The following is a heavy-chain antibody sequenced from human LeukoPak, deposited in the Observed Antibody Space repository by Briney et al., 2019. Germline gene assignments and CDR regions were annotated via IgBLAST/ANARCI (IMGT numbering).Heavy chain of an antibody. CDR3: AKYYYGSGSYAFDS. D-gene: IGHD3-10*01. J-gene: IGHJ3*02. CDR2: INGNGGST. Sequence: GGSLRLSCAASGFTFTDYAMSWVRQAPGKGLEWVSSINGNGGSTYYADSVKGRFTNSRDNSKNTLYLQMNSLRADDTAVYFCAKYYYGSGSYAFDSWGQGTMVTVSS. CDR1: GFTFTDYA. V-gene: IGHV3-23*01.